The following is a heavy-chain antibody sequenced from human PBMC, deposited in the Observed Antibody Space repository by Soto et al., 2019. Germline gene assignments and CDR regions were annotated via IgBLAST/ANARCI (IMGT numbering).Heavy chain of an antibody. V-gene: IGHV4-34*01. CDR1: GGSFSGYY. CDR2: INHSGST. D-gene: IGHD1-26*01. Sequence: SETLSLTCAVYGGSFSGYYWSWIRQPPGKGLEWIGEINHSGSTNYNPSLKSRITISVDTSKNQFSLKLSSVTAADTAVYYCARDGKSGSYANYYYYYGMDVWGQGTTVTVSS. CDR3: ARDGKSGSYANYYYYYGMDV. J-gene: IGHJ6*02.